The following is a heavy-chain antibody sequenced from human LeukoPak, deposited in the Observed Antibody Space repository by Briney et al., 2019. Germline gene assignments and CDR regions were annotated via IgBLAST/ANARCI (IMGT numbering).Heavy chain of an antibody. D-gene: IGHD3-10*01. CDR2: IYYSGST. CDR1: GGSISSYY. Sequence: SETLSLTCTVSGGSISSYYWSWIRQPPGKGLEWIGYIYYSGSTNYNPSLKSRVTISVDTSKNQFSLKLSSVTAADTAVYYCARGAPYGSGSDILDYWGQGTLVTVSS. V-gene: IGHV4-59*01. J-gene: IGHJ4*02. CDR3: ARGAPYGSGSDILDY.